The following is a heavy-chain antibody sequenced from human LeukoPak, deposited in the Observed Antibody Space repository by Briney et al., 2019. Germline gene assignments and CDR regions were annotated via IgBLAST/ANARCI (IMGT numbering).Heavy chain of an antibody. CDR1: GFTFSSYA. V-gene: IGHV3-23*01. CDR3: AKESLYCSSTSCYMFPIDY. J-gene: IGHJ4*02. Sequence: GGPLRLSCAASGFTFSSYAMSWVRQAPGKGLEWVSAISGSGGSTYYADSVKGRFTISRDNSKNTLYLQMNSLRAEDTAVYYCAKESLYCSSTSCYMFPIDYWGQGTLVTVSS. CDR2: ISGSGGST. D-gene: IGHD2-2*02.